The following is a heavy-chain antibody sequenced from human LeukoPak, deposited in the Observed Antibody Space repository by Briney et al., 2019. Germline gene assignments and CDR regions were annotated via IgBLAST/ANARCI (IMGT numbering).Heavy chain of an antibody. CDR2: IYPGDSDT. J-gene: IGHJ4*02. D-gene: IGHD6-13*01. CDR1: GYSFTSYW. V-gene: IGHV5-51*01. CDR3: ARGARSSSWSPPFDH. Sequence: GESLKISCKGSGYSFTSYWIGWVRQMPGKGLEWMGIIYPGDSDTRYSPSFQGQVTISADKSISTAYLQWSSLKASDTAMYYCARGARSSSWSPPFDHWGQGTLVTVSS.